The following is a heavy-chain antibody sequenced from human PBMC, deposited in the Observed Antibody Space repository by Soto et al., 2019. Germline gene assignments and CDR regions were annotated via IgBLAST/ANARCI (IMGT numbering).Heavy chain of an antibody. J-gene: IGHJ6*02. CDR3: ARLGTRSGYRHYYYNGMDV. CDR1: GYSFTSYW. CDR2: IDPSDSYT. D-gene: IGHD3-3*01. V-gene: IGHV5-10-1*01. Sequence: PGESLKISCKGSGYSFTSYWISWVRQMPGKGLEWMGRIDPSDSYTNYSPSFQGHVTISADKSISTAYLQWSSLKASDTAMYYCARLGTRSGYRHYYYNGMDVWGQGTTVTVSS.